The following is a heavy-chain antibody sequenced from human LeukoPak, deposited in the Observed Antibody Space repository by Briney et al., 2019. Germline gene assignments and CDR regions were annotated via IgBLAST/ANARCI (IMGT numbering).Heavy chain of an antibody. V-gene: IGHV3-15*01. CDR1: GFTFSNAW. CDR3: TTDGYAKGGGFDY. J-gene: IGHJ4*02. CDR2: IKSKTDGGTT. D-gene: IGHD2-2*01. Sequence: GGSLRLSCAASGFTFSNAWMSWVRQAPGKGLEWVGRIKSKTDGGTTDYAAPVKGRFTISRDDSKNTLYLQMNSLKTEDTAVYYCTTDGYAKGGGFDYWGQGTLVTVSS.